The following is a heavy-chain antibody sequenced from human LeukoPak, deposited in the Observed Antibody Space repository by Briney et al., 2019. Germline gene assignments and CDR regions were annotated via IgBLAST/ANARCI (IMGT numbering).Heavy chain of an antibody. Sequence: PGESLKISCQASGYNFTTYWIAWVRQMPEKGLEWMGIIYPGDSDTRYSPSFQGQVTISADKSISTAYLQWSSLKASDTAMYYCARHGAGIDYWGQGTQVTVSS. D-gene: IGHD1-26*01. CDR3: ARHGAGIDY. J-gene: IGHJ4*01. CDR1: GYNFTTYW. V-gene: IGHV5-51*01. CDR2: IYPGDSDT.